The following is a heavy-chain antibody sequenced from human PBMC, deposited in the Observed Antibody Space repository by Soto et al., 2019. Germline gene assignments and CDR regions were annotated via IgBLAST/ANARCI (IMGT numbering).Heavy chain of an antibody. CDR1: GYTFTDYF. CDR3: ARVTLKAGNWFDP. Sequence: ASVKVSCKSSGYTFTDYFIHWVRQAPGQGFEWMGWINPNSRGTNYAQKFQGRVTMTRDTSNSTAYMELRGLRSDDTAVYYCARVTLKAGNWFDPWGQGTLVTVSS. J-gene: IGHJ5*02. V-gene: IGHV1-2*02. CDR2: INPNSRGT.